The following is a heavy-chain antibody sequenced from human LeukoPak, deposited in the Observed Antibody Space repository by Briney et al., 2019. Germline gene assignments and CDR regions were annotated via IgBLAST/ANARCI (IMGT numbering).Heavy chain of an antibody. J-gene: IGHJ4*02. Sequence: GGSLRLSCAASGFTFSSYWMSWVRQAPGKGLEWVANIKQDGSEKYYVDSVKGRFTISRDNAKNSLYLQMNSLRAEDTAVYYCASPKGGYSYGLQYYFDYWGQGTLVTVSS. V-gene: IGHV3-7*01. D-gene: IGHD5-18*01. CDR2: IKQDGSEK. CDR1: GFTFSSYW. CDR3: ASPKGGYSYGLQYYFDY.